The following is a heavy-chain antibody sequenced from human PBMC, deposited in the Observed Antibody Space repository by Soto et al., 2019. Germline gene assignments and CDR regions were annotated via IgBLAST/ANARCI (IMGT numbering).Heavy chain of an antibody. D-gene: IGHD5-18*01. Sequence: SETLSLTCAVSGGSISSSSYYWGWIRQPPGKGLEWIGSIYYSGSTYYNPSLKSRVTISVDTSKNQFSLKLSSVTAADTAVYYCTRGYSYGEYYYYGMDVWGQGTTVTVSS. V-gene: IGHV4-39*01. CDR3: TRGYSYGEYYYYGMDV. CDR2: IYYSGST. J-gene: IGHJ6*02. CDR1: GGSISSSSYY.